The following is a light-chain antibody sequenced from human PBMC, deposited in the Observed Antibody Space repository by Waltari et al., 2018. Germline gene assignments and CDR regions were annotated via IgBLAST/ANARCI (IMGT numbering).Light chain of an antibody. J-gene: IGKJ1*01. V-gene: IGKV1-5*03. Sequence: DIQMTQSPSTLSASIGYRVTITCRASQSITNWLAWYQQKPGKAPKLLIYKASTLESGVPSRFSGSGSGTEFTLTISSLQPDDFATYYCQQYNNYVATFGQGTKVEIK. CDR1: QSITNW. CDR2: KAS. CDR3: QQYNNYVAT.